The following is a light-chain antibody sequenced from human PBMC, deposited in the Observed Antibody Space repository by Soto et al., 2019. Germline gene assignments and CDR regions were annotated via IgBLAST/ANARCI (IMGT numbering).Light chain of an antibody. V-gene: IGKV3-20*01. CDR3: QQYDSLPRT. CDR1: QYISSSY. Sequence: EIVLTQSPDTLSLSPGERATISCRASQYISSSYLAWYQQKPGQAPRLLIYGASSRATGIPDRFSGAGSGRDFTLSISGLEPEDFAVYYCQQYDSLPRTFGQGTKLEIK. J-gene: IGKJ2*02. CDR2: GAS.